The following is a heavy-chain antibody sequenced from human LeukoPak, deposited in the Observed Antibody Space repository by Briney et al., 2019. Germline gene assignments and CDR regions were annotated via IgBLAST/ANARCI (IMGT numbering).Heavy chain of an antibody. V-gene: IGHV3-30*01. CDR1: GFTFSSYA. Sequence: GRSLRLSCAASGFTFSSYAMHWVRQAPGKGLEWVAVMSYDGSNKYYADSVKGRFTISRDNSKNTLYLQMNSLRAEDTAVYYCARDPAAEEYYFDYWGQGTLVTVSS. CDR2: MSYDGSNK. D-gene: IGHD2-15*01. J-gene: IGHJ4*02. CDR3: ARDPAAEEYYFDY.